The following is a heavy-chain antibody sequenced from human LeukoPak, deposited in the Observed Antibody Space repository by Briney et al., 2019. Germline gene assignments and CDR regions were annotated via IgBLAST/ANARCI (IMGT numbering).Heavy chain of an antibody. V-gene: IGHV4-30-4*08. D-gene: IGHD6-13*01. J-gene: IGHJ3*02. CDR1: GGSISSGDYY. Sequence: SETLSLTCTVSGGSISSGDYYWSWIRLPPGKGLEWIGYIYYSGSTYYNPSLKSRVTISVDTSKNQFSLKLSSVTAADTAVYYCARVTGAAAGTDAFDIWGQGTMVTVSS. CDR3: ARVTGAAAGTDAFDI. CDR2: IYYSGST.